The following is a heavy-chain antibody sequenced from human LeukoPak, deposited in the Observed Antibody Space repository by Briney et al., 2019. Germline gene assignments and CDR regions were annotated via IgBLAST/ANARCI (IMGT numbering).Heavy chain of an antibody. V-gene: IGHV3-30*04. Sequence: PGGSLRLSCAASGFTFSSYAMHWVRQAPGKGLDCVALISSDGSKNYYVDSVKGRFTISRDNSQNTLYLQMNSLRPEDTAVYYCARNWFPDYWGQGTLVTVSS. CDR2: ISSDGSKN. D-gene: IGHD3-10*01. J-gene: IGHJ4*02. CDR1: GFTFSSYA. CDR3: ARNWFPDY.